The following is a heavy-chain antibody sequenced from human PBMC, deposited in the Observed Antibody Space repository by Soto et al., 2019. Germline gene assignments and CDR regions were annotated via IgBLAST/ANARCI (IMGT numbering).Heavy chain of an antibody. Sequence: GGSLGLSCAASGFTFSTYAMSWVRQAPGKGLEWVSAISGSGGSTYYADSVKGRFTISRDNSKNTLYLQMNSLRAEDTAVYYCAKDGLVVTTNYWGQGTLVTVSS. V-gene: IGHV3-23*01. CDR2: ISGSGGST. CDR3: AKDGLVVTTNY. CDR1: GFTFSTYA. J-gene: IGHJ4*02. D-gene: IGHD2-21*02.